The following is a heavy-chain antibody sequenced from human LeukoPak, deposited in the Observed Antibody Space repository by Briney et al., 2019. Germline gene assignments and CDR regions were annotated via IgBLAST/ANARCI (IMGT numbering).Heavy chain of an antibody. CDR1: GFTFSSYW. CDR2: IKHDGSDK. CDR3: ARATTVTADYYYYGMDV. V-gene: IGHV3-7*02. Sequence: GGSLRLSCAASGFTFSSYWMNWVRQAPGKGLEWVANIKHDGSDKDYVDSVKGRFIISRDNAKNSLYLQMNSLRAEDTAVYYCARATTVTADYYYYGMDVWGQGTTVTVSS. D-gene: IGHD4-17*01. J-gene: IGHJ6*02.